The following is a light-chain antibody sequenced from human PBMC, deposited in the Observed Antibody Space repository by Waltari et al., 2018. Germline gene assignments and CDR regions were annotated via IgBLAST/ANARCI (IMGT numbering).Light chain of an antibody. V-gene: IGLV3-1*01. CDR3: QAWDSNTGV. CDR1: ELGTKY. J-gene: IGLJ1*01. Sequence: SYELTQPPSVSVSPGQTASITCSGDELGTKYVCWYQQKPGQSPILVIFQDSKRPSGIPERFSGSNSGNAATLTISGTQAVDEADYYCQAWDSNTGVFGTGTRVTVL. CDR2: QDS.